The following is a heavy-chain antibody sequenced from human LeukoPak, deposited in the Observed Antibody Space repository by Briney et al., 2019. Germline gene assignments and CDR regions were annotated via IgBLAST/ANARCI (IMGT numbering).Heavy chain of an antibody. CDR1: GYTFTSYY. V-gene: IGHV1-46*01. CDR2: INPSGDST. CDR3: ARGPAVSSSSGNWFDP. J-gene: IGHJ5*02. D-gene: IGHD6-6*01. Sequence: SVKVSCKASGYTFTSYYMHWVRQAPGQGLEWMGIINPSGDSTSYAQKFQGRVTMTRDMSTSTVYMELSSLRSEDTAVYYCARGPAVSSSSGNWFDPWGQGTLVTVSS.